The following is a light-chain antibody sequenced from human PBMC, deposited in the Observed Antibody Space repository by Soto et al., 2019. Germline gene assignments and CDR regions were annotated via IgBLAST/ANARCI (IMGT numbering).Light chain of an antibody. CDR3: SSYTSSSTGV. CDR2: EVS. Sequence: QSALTQPASVSGSPGQPIIISCTGTSSDVGGYNYVSWYQQHPGKAPKLMIYEVSNRPSGVSDRFSGSKSGNTASLTISGLQAEDEADYYCSSYTSSSTGVFGGGTKLTVL. V-gene: IGLV2-14*01. CDR1: SSDVGGYNY. J-gene: IGLJ3*02.